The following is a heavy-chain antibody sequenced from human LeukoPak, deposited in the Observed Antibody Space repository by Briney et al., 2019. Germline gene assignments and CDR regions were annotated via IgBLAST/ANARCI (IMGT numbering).Heavy chain of an antibody. CDR2: XSSSSSTI. Sequence: AAXXFTXXXXXMNWVXXAPGXXLXXXXXXSSSSSTIYYADSVKGRFTISRDNAKNSLYLQMNSLRAEDTAVYYCARGLSSGYYGAFDIWGQGTMVTVSS. V-gene: IGHV3-48*04. CDR1: XFTXXXXX. D-gene: IGHD3-22*01. CDR3: ARGLSSGYYGAFDI. J-gene: IGHJ3*02.